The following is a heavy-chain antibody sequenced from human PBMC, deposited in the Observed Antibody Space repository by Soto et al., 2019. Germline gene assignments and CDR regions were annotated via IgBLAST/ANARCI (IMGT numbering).Heavy chain of an antibody. J-gene: IGHJ3*02. CDR1: GYNFTSNG. D-gene: IGHD6-19*01. CDR3: ARDLYYSSGRYFDHDAFDI. V-gene: IGHV1-18*01. Sequence: QVQLVQSGADVKKPGASVKVSGKASGYNFTSNGFGWLRQAPGQGLEWMGWISPHNDRTKYARRFQDRVTMTTETPTSTVYMELGSLRSDDTAVYYCARDLYYSSGRYFDHDAFDIWGQGTVVTVSS. CDR2: ISPHNDRT.